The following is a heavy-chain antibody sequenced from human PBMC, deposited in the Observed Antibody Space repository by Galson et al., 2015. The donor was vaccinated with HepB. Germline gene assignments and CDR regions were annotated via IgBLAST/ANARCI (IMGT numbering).Heavy chain of an antibody. CDR1: GFTFSDYS. CDR2: ISSRSSYI. V-gene: IGHV3-21*06. J-gene: IGHJ4*02. D-gene: IGHD3-10*01. CDR3: ARDMGHYSSGRYKGPDY. Sequence: SLRLSCAGSGFTFSDYSMNWVRQAPGKGLEWVSSISSRSSYIYYRDSVKGRFTISRDNAKNSLYLQMNSLGAEDTAVYFYARDMGHYSSGRYKGPDYWGQGTLVTVSS.